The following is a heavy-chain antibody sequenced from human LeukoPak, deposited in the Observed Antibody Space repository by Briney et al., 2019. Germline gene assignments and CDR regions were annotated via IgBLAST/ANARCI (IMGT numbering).Heavy chain of an antibody. CDR1: GGSFSGYY. D-gene: IGHD5-18*01. J-gene: IGHJ4*02. CDR3: ARGSTAMVF. V-gene: IGHV4-34*01. CDR2: INHSGST. Sequence: SETLSLTCAVYGGSFSGYYWSWIRQPPGKGLEWIGEINHSGSTNYNPSLKSRVTISVDTSKNQFSLKLSSVTAADTAVYYCARGSTAMVFWGQGTPVTVSS.